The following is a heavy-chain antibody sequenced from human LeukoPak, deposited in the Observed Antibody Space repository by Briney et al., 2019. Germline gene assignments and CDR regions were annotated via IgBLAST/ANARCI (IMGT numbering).Heavy chain of an antibody. CDR2: IYYSGST. Sequence: PSETLSLTCTVSGGSISSSSYYWGWIRQPPGKGLEWIGSIYYSGSTYYNSSLKSRVTISVDTSKNQFSLKLSSVTAADTAVYYCARDYDSSGYYYWGQGTLVTVSS. V-gene: IGHV4-39*07. J-gene: IGHJ4*02. D-gene: IGHD3-22*01. CDR1: GGSISSSSYY. CDR3: ARDYDSSGYYY.